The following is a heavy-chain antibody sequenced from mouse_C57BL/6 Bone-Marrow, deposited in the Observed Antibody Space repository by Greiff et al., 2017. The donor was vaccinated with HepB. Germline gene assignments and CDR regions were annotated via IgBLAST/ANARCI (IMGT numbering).Heavy chain of an antibody. CDR3: ARSPSDYPWFAY. J-gene: IGHJ3*01. D-gene: IGHD2-4*01. CDR1: GFSLSTSGMG. V-gene: IGHV8-12*01. Sequence: QVTLKECGPGILQSSQTLSLTCSFSGFSLSTSGMGVSWIRQPSGKGLEWLAHIYWDDDKRYNPSLKSRLTISKDTSRNQVFLQSTSVDTADTATYYCARSPSDYPWFAYWGQGTLVTVSA. CDR2: IYWDDDK.